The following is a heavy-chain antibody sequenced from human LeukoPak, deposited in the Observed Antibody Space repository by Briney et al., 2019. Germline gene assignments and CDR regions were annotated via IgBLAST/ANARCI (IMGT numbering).Heavy chain of an antibody. CDR1: GFTFSSYA. CDR2: ISGSGGST. J-gene: IGHJ4*02. Sequence: RGSLRLSCAASGFTFSSYAMSWVRQAPGKGLEWVSAISGSGGSTYYADSVKGRFTISRDNSKNTLYLQMNSLRAEDTAVYYCAKSVVATGRNYFDYWGQGTLVTVSS. D-gene: IGHD5-12*01. V-gene: IGHV3-23*01. CDR3: AKSVVATGRNYFDY.